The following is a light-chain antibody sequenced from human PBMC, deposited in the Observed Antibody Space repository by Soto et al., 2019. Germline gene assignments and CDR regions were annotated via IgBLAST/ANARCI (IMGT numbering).Light chain of an antibody. Sequence: DIQMTQSPSTLSASVGDRVTITCRASQNINNWLAWFQQKPGEAPKLLIYDASTLESGVPSRFSGSGSGTEFALTISSLQPYDYATYSCQHYNVYYMYTFGQGTKVEIK. CDR1: QNINNW. CDR2: DAS. V-gene: IGKV1-5*01. CDR3: QHYNVYYMYT. J-gene: IGKJ2*01.